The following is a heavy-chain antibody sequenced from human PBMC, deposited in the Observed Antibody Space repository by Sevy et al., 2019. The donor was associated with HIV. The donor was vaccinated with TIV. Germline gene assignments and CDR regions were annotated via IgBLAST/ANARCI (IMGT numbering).Heavy chain of an antibody. J-gene: IGHJ6*03. CDR1: GFSFDSYG. CDR3: AKGGGHYDVDEIGYYFYYYNMDV. Sequence: GGSLRLSCAVSGFSFDSYGMTWVRQAPGKGLEWVSGISGSGTRTYYADSVKGRFSISRDNSKNRLYLQMNSLISVDTAIYYGAKGGGHYDVDEIGYYFYYYNMDVWGKGTTVTVSS. CDR2: ISGSGTRT. V-gene: IGHV3-23*01. D-gene: IGHD3-22*01.